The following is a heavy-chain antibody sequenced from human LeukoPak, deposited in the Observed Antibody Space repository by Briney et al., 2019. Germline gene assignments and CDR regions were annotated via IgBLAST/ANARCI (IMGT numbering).Heavy chain of an antibody. Sequence: ASVKVSFKSSGYTFTSYDINWVRQATAQGLDWMGWMNPNSGNTGYAQKFQGRVTITRKTSISTAYMELSSLRSEDTAVYYCARGTKVRSCSGGSCYIMDVWGKGTTVTVSS. J-gene: IGHJ6*03. D-gene: IGHD2-15*01. CDR2: MNPNSGNT. CDR1: GYTFTSYD. CDR3: ARGTKVRSCSGGSCYIMDV. V-gene: IGHV1-8*03.